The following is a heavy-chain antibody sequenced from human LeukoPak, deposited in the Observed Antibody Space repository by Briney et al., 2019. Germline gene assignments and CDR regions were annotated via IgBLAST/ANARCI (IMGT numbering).Heavy chain of an antibody. CDR1: GFTFSSYS. CDR3: AREPTAMIL. V-gene: IGHV3-21*01. D-gene: IGHD5-18*01. Sequence: GGSLRLSCAASGFTFSSYSMNWVRQTPGKGLEWVSSISSSSTYIYYADSVKGRFTISRENAKNSLYLQMNSLRAEDTAVYDCAREPTAMILWGQGTLVTVSS. CDR2: ISSSSTYI. J-gene: IGHJ4*02.